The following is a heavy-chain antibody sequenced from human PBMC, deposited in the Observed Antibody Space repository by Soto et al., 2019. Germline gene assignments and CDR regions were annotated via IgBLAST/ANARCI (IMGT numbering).Heavy chain of an antibody. CDR1: GGSFSGYY. D-gene: IGHD4-4*01. Sequence: QVQLQQWGAGLLKPSETLSLTCAVYGGSFSGYYWSYIRQPPGKGLEWIGEINHSGSTNYNPSLKSRVTISVDTSKNQFSLKLSSVTAADTAVYYCASFYSNYGQDYWGQGTLVTVSS. V-gene: IGHV4-34*01. CDR2: INHSGST. CDR3: ASFYSNYGQDY. J-gene: IGHJ4*02.